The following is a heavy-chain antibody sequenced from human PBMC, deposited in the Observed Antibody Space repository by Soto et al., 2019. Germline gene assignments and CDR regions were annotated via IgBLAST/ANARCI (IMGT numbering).Heavy chain of an antibody. CDR1: GFTFSTYA. D-gene: IGHD2-21*01. J-gene: IGHJ4*02. Sequence: GGSLRLSCAASGFTFSTYAMTWVRQAPGRGLEWVSTILHDETPFYTDSVKGRFTISRDNVRGTLYLQMNGLRVEDAALYFCAKDLFPTSGQRFFFESWGKGSLVTV. V-gene: IGHV3-23*01. CDR2: ILHDETP. CDR3: AKDLFPTSGQRFFFES.